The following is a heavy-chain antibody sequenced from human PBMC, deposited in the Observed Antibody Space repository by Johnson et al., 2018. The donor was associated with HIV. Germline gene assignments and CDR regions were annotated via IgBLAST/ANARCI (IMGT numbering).Heavy chain of an antibody. J-gene: IGHJ3*02. CDR1: GFTFSSYW. D-gene: IGHD6-13*01. CDR2: IKHDGSGK. Sequence: VQLVESGGGLVQPGGSLRLSCAASGFTFSSYWMSWVRQAPGKGLEWVANIKHDGSGKYYVDSVKGRFTISRDNSKNSLYLQMKSLRAEDTALYYCAKDMGSSWYDPWDAFDIWGQGTVVTVSS. CDR3: AKDMGSSWYDPWDAFDI. V-gene: IGHV3-7*03.